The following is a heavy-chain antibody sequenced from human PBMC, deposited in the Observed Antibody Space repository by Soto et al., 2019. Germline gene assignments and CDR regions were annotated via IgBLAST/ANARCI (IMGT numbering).Heavy chain of an antibody. J-gene: IGHJ4*02. CDR1: GFTLRNYA. D-gene: IGHD3-22*01. CDR2: ISYDGSRQ. V-gene: IGHV3-30*14. Sequence: QVQLVESGGGVVQPGRSLRLSCKASGFTLRNYAMHWVRQAPGKGLEWLGVISYDGSRQFYADSLEGRFTISRDGSKNTLYLQMNSLRLEDTAVYFCGREQNSGGYCTADYWGQGTLVTVSS. CDR3: GREQNSGGYCTADY.